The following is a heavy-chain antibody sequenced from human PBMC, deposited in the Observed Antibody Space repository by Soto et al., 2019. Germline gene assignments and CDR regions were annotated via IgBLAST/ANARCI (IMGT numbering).Heavy chain of an antibody. D-gene: IGHD1-20*01. V-gene: IGHV1-69*13. CDR2: IIPIFGTA. CDR1: GGTFSSYA. CDR3: ARGTDGYNWHDDYYYGMDV. J-gene: IGHJ6*02. Sequence: SVKVSCKASGGTFSSYAISWVRQAPGQGLEWMGGIIPIFGTANYAQKFQGRVTITADESTSTAYMELSSLRSEDTAVYYCARGTDGYNWHDDYYYGMDVCGQGPTVTVYS.